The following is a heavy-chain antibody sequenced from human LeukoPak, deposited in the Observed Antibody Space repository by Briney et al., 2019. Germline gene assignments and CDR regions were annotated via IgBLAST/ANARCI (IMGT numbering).Heavy chain of an antibody. Sequence: SETLSLKCTVQSGSLSGAYWTWIGQPPGKGLEWIGEINHTGSTNYNPSHKSRVTVSADTPKNQFSVNLTSVTAADTALYYCARGPVRLARPYDYWGQGTLVTVTS. CDR3: ARGPVRLARPYDY. CDR1: SGSLSGAY. D-gene: IGHD3-9*01. V-gene: IGHV4-34*01. J-gene: IGHJ4*02. CDR2: INHTGST.